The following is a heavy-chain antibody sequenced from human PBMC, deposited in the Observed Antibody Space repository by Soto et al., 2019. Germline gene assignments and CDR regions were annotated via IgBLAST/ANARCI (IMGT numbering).Heavy chain of an antibody. CDR2: INHSGST. CDR3: ASNCQLLYPYYYYGMDV. Sequence: SETLSLTCAVYGGSFSGYYWSWIRQPPGKGLEWIGEINHSGSTNYNPSLKSRVTISVDTSKNQFSLKLSSVTAADTAVYYCASNCQLLYPYYYYGMDVWGQGTTVTVSS. D-gene: IGHD2-2*02. J-gene: IGHJ6*02. CDR1: GGSFSGYY. V-gene: IGHV4-34*01.